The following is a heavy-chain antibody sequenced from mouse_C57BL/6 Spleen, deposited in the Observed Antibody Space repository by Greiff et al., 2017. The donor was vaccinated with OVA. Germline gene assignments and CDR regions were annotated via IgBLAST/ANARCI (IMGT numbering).Heavy chain of an antibody. CDR2: INPNNGGT. CDR1: GYTFTDYY. D-gene: IGHD2-3*01. CDR3: ARYDGYYYFDY. Sequence: EVQLQQSGPELVKPGASVKISCKASGYTFTDYYMNWVKQSHGKSLEWIGDINPNNGGTSYNQKFKGKATLTVDKSSSTAYMELRSLTSEDSAVYYYARYDGYYYFDYWGQGTTLTVSS. V-gene: IGHV1-26*01. J-gene: IGHJ2*01.